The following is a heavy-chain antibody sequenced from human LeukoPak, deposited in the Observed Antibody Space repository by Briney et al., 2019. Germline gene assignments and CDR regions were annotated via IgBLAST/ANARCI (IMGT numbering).Heavy chain of an antibody. V-gene: IGHV3-7*04. Sequence: GGSLRLSCVASGFSFGGHWMTWARQAPGKGLEWVATINQNGSLTYYVDSVEGRFTISRDNAMKSLFLQMNSLRGEDVGVYYCARANWIGVLFDCWGQGTPVTVSS. D-gene: IGHD1-1*01. CDR2: INQNGSLT. CDR1: GFSFGGHW. J-gene: IGHJ5*01. CDR3: ARANWIGVLFDC.